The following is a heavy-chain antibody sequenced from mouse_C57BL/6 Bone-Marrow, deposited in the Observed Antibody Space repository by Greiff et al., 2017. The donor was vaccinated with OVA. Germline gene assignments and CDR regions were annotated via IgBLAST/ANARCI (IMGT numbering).Heavy chain of an antibody. J-gene: IGHJ2*01. CDR2: IYPGSGST. D-gene: IGHD2-5*01. V-gene: IGHV1-55*01. Sequence: QVQLQQPGAELVKPGASVKMSCKASGYTFTSYWINWVKQRPGQGLEWIGDIYPGSGSTNYNEKFKSKATLTVDTASSTAYMQLSSLTSEDSAVYYCARDYYSNLYWGQGTTLTVSS. CDR3: ARDYYSNLY. CDR1: GYTFTSYW.